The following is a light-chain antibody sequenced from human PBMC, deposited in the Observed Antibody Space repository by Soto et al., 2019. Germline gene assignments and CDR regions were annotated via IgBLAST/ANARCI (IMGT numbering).Light chain of an antibody. CDR2: DVS. Sequence: QSVLTQPASVSGSPGQSITISCTGTSSDVGGYNYVSWYQQHPGKAPKLMIYDVSNRPSGVSNRFSGSKPGNTASLTISGLQAEDESDYYCSSYTSISRYVFGTGTKVTVL. V-gene: IGLV2-14*01. J-gene: IGLJ1*01. CDR1: SSDVGGYNY. CDR3: SSYTSISRYV.